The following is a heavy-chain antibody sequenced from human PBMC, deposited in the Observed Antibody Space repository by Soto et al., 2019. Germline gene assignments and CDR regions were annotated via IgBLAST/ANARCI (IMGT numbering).Heavy chain of an antibody. D-gene: IGHD5-18*01. CDR1: GFSFVNYA. Sequence: GGSLRLSCAASGFSFVNYAMNWVRQAPGKGLEWVSGLSGSGTSTYYADSVKGRSTISRDNSRDTLYLQMNSLRAEDTAVYYCARAPWIQLWSFDYWGQGTLVTVSS. CDR2: LSGSGTST. CDR3: ARAPWIQLWSFDY. J-gene: IGHJ4*02. V-gene: IGHV3-23*01.